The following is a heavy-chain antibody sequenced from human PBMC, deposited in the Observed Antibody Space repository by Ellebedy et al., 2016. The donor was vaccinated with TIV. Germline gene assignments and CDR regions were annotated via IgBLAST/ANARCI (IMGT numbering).Heavy chain of an antibody. Sequence: SETLSLTXTVSGVSISSSTFFWGWIRQTPGKGLEWIGSIAFSGSTSYNPSLKSRVTISLDTSMTQFSLKLTSVIAADTAVYYCVRVASSIYGFAANDYWGQGTLVTVSS. CDR2: IAFSGST. CDR3: VRVASSIYGFAANDY. V-gene: IGHV4-39*07. D-gene: IGHD3-3*02. CDR1: GVSISSSTFF. J-gene: IGHJ4*02.